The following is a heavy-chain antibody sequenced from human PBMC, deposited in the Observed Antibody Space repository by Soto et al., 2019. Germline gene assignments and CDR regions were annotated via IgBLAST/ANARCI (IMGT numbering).Heavy chain of an antibody. Sequence: SGTLSLTCTVSGCSFSSYSWSWIRQPPGKGLEWIGYIYYSGSTNYNPSLKTRVTISVDTSKNQFSLKLSSVTVADSAVYYRARRKSSGWYLDYWGQGTLVTVSS. J-gene: IGHJ4*02. CDR2: IYYSGST. CDR1: GCSFSSYS. V-gene: IGHV4-59*08. D-gene: IGHD6-19*01. CDR3: ARRKSSGWYLDY.